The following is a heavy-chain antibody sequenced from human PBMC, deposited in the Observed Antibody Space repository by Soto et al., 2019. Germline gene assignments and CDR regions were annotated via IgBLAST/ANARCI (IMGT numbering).Heavy chain of an antibody. D-gene: IGHD3-9*01. CDR2: ISGSGGST. CDR3: AKPVALRRLDYDILTGYLWPADD. Sequence: GGSLRLSCAASGFTFSSYAMSWVRQAPGKGLEWVSAISGSGGSTYYADSVKGRFTISRDNSKNTLYLQMNSLRAEDTAVYYCAKPVALRRLDYDILTGYLWPADDWGQGTLVTVSS. V-gene: IGHV3-23*01. J-gene: IGHJ4*02. CDR1: GFTFSSYA.